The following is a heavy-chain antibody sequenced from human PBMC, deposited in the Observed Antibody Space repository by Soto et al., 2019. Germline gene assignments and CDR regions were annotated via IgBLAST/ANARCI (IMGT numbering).Heavy chain of an antibody. V-gene: IGHV4-59*01. Sequence: QVQLQESGPGLVKPSETLSLTCSVSGGSISNYYWSWIRQPPGKGLEWIGYLYYSGSTNYNPSLKRRVTISLDTSKRQLSPKLSSVTAADTAVYYCARGVDFWSGYPFDYWGQGTLVTVSS. D-gene: IGHD3-3*01. CDR3: ARGVDFWSGYPFDY. CDR1: GGSISNYY. J-gene: IGHJ4*02. CDR2: LYYSGST.